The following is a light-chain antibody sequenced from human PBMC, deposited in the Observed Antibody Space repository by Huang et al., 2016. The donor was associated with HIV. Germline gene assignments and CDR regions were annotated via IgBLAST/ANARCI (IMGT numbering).Light chain of an antibody. V-gene: IGKV1-NL1*01. J-gene: IGKJ5*01. CDR1: QDIRSS. CDR2: AAS. Sequence: DIQMTQSPSSLSASVGARVTITCRASQDIRSSLAWYQQKTGKAPKLLLFAASRLENGGPSRFSGSGSGTDYTLTISSLQPEDFATYYCQQYYTTPRDTFGQGTRLAIK. CDR3: QQYYTTPRDT.